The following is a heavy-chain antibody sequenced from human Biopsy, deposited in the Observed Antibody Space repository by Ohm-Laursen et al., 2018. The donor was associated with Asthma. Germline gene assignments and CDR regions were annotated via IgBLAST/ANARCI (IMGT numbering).Heavy chain of an antibody. CDR3: ARAVDYSHYYGINV. V-gene: IGHV1-18*01. Sequence: PSVKVSCKASGYTFNSAGITWVRQAPGQGLEWMGWICVYNGNTKVAQKLQDRVTMITDTSTSTAYMELRSLRSDDTAVYFCARAVDYSHYYGINVWGQGTTVTVS. J-gene: IGHJ6*02. D-gene: IGHD3-10*01. CDR2: ICVYNGNT. CDR1: GYTFNSAG.